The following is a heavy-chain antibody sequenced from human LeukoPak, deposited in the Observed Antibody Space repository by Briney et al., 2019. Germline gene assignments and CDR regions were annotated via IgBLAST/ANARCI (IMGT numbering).Heavy chain of an antibody. CDR3: AGRISRVRGGKFDY. CDR1: GGSFSGYY. J-gene: IGHJ4*02. D-gene: IGHD3-3*02. Sequence: SETLSLTCAVYGGSFSGYYWSWIRQPPGKGLEWIGEINHSGSTNYNPSLKSRVTISVDTSKNQFSLKLSSVTAADTAVYYCAGRISRVRGGKFDYWGQGTLVTVSS. V-gene: IGHV4-34*01. CDR2: INHSGST.